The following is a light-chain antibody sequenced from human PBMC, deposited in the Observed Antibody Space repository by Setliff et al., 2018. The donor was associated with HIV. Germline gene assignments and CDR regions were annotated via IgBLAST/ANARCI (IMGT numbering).Light chain of an antibody. J-gene: IGLJ1*01. V-gene: IGLV2-14*01. Sequence: QSALIQPASVSGSPGQSITISCTGTSSDVGGYNYVSWYQQHPGKAPKLMIYDVSKWPSGVSNRFSGSKSGNTASLTISGLQTEDEADYYCSSYTSSSTYVFGTGTKVTVL. CDR3: SSYTSSSTYV. CDR2: DVS. CDR1: SSDVGGYNY.